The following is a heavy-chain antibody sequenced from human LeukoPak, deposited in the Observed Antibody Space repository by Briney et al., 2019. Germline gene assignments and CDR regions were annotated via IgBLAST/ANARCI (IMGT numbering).Heavy chain of an antibody. CDR2: IRYDGSNK. CDR3: AKDSGRYYTSDY. V-gene: IGHV3-30*02. J-gene: IGHJ4*02. D-gene: IGHD3-10*01. CDR1: AFTFNNYD. Sequence: GGSLRLSCAASAFTFNNYDMHWVRQAPGKGLEWVAFIRYDGSNKYYADFVEGRFTISRDNSKNTLYLLMNSLRAEDTAVYYCAKDSGRYYTSDYWGQGTLVTVSS.